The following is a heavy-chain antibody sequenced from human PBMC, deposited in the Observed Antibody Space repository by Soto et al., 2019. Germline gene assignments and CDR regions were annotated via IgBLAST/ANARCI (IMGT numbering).Heavy chain of an antibody. CDR2: IIPMSGAT. CDR3: ARGGPENDY. CDR1: RGTFSSYA. J-gene: IGHJ4*02. D-gene: IGHD1-26*01. V-gene: IGHV1-69*12. Sequence: QVQLVQSGAEVKKPGSSVKVSCKASRGTFSSYALSWVRPAPGQGLEWMGGIIPMSGATNYAQKFQGRVTVTADESTNTAYLELTSLRSEDTAVYYCARGGPENDYWGQGTLVTVSS.